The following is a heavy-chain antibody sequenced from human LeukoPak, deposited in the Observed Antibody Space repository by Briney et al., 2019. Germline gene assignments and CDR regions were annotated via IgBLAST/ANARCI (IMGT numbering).Heavy chain of an antibody. Sequence: LGGSLRLSCAASGFTFSSYAMNWVRQAPGKGPEWVSGISGSGGTTYYADSVQGRFTISRDNSKSTLYLQINSLRAEDTAVYYCASRNYYLDHWGQGALVTVSS. CDR3: ASRNYYLDH. CDR1: GFTFSSYA. CDR2: ISGSGGTT. D-gene: IGHD3-10*01. V-gene: IGHV3-23*01. J-gene: IGHJ4*02.